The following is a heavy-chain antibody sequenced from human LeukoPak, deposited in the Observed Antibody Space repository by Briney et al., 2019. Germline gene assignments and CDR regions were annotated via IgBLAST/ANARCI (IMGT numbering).Heavy chain of an antibody. CDR3: AGDSGAYFDRNHFDY. CDR2: ISTSSSYI. D-gene: IGHD3-9*01. J-gene: IGHJ4*02. CDR1: GFTFSSYN. Sequence: GGSLRLSCAASGFTFSSYNMNWVRQAPGKGLEWVSFISTSSSYIYYADSVKGRFTVSRDNAKNSLFLEMNSLRVEDTAVYYCAGDSGAYFDRNHFDYWGQGTLVTVSS. V-gene: IGHV3-21*01.